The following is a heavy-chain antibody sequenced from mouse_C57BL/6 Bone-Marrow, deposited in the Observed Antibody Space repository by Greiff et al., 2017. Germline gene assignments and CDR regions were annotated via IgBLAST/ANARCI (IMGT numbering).Heavy chain of an antibody. Sequence: VQLQQSGAELVRPGTSVKMSCKASGYTFTNYWIGWAKQRPGHGLEWIGDIYPGGGSTNYNEKFKGKATLTADKSSSTAYMQFSSLTSEDSAIYDGARHGNYSAWFAYWGQGTLVTVSA. V-gene: IGHV1-63*01. CDR1: GYTFTNYW. CDR2: IYPGGGST. J-gene: IGHJ3*01. D-gene: IGHD2-1*01. CDR3: ARHGNYSAWFAY.